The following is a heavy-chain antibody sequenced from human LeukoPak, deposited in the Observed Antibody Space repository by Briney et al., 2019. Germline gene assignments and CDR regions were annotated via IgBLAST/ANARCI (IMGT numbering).Heavy chain of an antibody. CDR3: ARVNDYVSDGYYFDY. CDR1: GFTVSSNY. Sequence: QAGGSLRLSCAASGFTVSSNYMSWVRQAPGKGLEWVSVIYSGGSTYYADSVKGRFTISRDNSKNTLYLQMNSLRAEDTAVYYCARVNDYVSDGYYFDYWGQGTLVTVSS. CDR2: IYSGGST. V-gene: IGHV3-53*01. J-gene: IGHJ4*02. D-gene: IGHD3-16*01.